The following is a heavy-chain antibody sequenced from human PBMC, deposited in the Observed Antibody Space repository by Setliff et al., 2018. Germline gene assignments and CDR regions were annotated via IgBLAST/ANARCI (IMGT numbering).Heavy chain of an antibody. J-gene: IGHJ4*02. CDR2: INGGGTAT. D-gene: IGHD3-16*02. Sequence: SWVRQPPGKGLEWVSAINGGGTATYYADSVKGRFTISRDNSKNTLYLQMNSLRPEDTAVYYCATSTVITYYFDSWGQGTLVTVSS. V-gene: IGHV3-23*01. CDR3: ATSTVITYYFDS.